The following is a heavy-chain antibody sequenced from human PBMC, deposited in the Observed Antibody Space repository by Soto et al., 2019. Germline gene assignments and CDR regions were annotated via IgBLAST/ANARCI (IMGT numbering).Heavy chain of an antibody. V-gene: IGHV4-59*01. CDR1: GGSISSYY. D-gene: IGHD2-2*01. J-gene: IGHJ5*02. CDR3: ARVYSRYCSSTSCYGGRWFDP. Sequence: SETLSLTCTVSGGSISSYYWSWIRQPPGKGLEWIGYIYYSGSTNYNPSLKSRVTISVDTSKNQFPLKLSSVTAADTAVYYCARVYSRYCSSTSCYGGRWFDPWGQGTLVTVSS. CDR2: IYYSGST.